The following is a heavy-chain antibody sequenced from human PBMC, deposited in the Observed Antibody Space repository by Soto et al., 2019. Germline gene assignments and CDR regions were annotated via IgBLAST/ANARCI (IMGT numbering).Heavy chain of an antibody. J-gene: IGHJ4*02. V-gene: IGHV5-51*01. D-gene: IGHD3-9*01. CDR1: AYSFTSYW. CDR2: IHPGDSDT. Sequence: SLKISCKGSAYSFTSYWIGWVRQMPGKGLEWMGIIHPGDSDTRYSPSFQGQVTISVDKSISTAYLQWSSLKASDTAMYYCARVLDNDILSGYYSLFDFWGQGTLVTVSS. CDR3: ARVLDNDILSGYYSLFDF.